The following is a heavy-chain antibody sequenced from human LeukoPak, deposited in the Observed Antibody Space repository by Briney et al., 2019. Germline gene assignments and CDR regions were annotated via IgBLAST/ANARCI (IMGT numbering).Heavy chain of an antibody. Sequence: PGGSLRLSCVASGFTFSRYWMSWVRQAPGKGLEWVANIKQDGSEKYYVNSVKGRFTISRDNAKNSLYLQMNSLRAEDTAVYYCAKPYGVTVPSPDYWGQGTLVTVSS. CDR1: GFTFSRYW. J-gene: IGHJ4*02. V-gene: IGHV3-7*01. CDR2: IKQDGSEK. D-gene: IGHD3-10*01. CDR3: AKPYGVTVPSPDY.